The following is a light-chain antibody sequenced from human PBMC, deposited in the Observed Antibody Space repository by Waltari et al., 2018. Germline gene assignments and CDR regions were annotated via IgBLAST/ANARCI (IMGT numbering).Light chain of an antibody. CDR2: KAS. CDR1: QGLSEN. V-gene: IGKV1-5*03. Sequence: DTQMTQSPSTLSASVGDRVTITCRASQGLSENLAWYQQKPGKAPKLLIYKASSLESGVPSRFSGGGSGTEFSLTISSLQPDDFATYYCQQYNTYSGTFGRGTTVDVK. CDR3: QQYNTYSGT. J-gene: IGKJ1*01.